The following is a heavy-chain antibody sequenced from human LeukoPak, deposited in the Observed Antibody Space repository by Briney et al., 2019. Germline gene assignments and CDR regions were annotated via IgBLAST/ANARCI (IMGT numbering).Heavy chain of an antibody. V-gene: IGHV3-30*07. CDR2: ISYEESSE. Sequence: PGGSLRLSCEASGFTFSSYAMHWVRQAPGKGLEWVAMISYEESSEYYADSVKGRFTISRDNSKNTLYLQMNSLRAEDTAVYYCARVTMVRGVTFDYWGQGTLVTVSS. D-gene: IGHD3-10*01. J-gene: IGHJ4*02. CDR1: GFTFSSYA. CDR3: ARVTMVRGVTFDY.